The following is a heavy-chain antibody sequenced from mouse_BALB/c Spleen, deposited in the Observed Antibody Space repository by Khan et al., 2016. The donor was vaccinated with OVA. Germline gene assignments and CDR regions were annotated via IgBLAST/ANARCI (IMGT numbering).Heavy chain of an antibody. J-gene: IGHJ2*01. V-gene: IGHV3-2*02. D-gene: IGHD1-1*01. Sequence: EVKLLESGPGLVKPSQSLSLTCTVTGYSITSGYAWNWIRQFPGNKLEWMGYISYSGVTSYTPSLKSRISITRDTSKNKFFLQLNSVTTEDTATYYCARGNYYGYYFDYWGQGTTLTVSS. CDR2: ISYSGVT. CDR3: ARGNYYGYYFDY. CDR1: GYSITSGYA.